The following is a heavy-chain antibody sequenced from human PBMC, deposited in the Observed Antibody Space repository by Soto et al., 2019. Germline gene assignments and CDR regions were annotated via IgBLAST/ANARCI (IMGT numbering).Heavy chain of an antibody. CDR2: ISNSGGST. D-gene: IGHD3-22*01. CDR3: AKYYSSGYYTRSTFYY. Sequence: GGSLRLSCATSGFIFSSYAMSWVRQAPGKGLECVSAISNSGGSTYFVDSVKGRFTISRDNSKNTLYLQMNSLRAEDTAVYYCAKYYSSGYYTRSTFYYWSQGTLVTASA. J-gene: IGHJ4*02. V-gene: IGHV3-23*01. CDR1: GFIFSSYA.